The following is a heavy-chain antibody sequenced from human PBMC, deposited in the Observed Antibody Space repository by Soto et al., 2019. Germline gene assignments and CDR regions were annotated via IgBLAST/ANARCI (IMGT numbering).Heavy chain of an antibody. CDR1: GDCVTNSF. J-gene: IGHJ4*02. CDR3: ARDPGYCTNGVCPIFDF. Sequence: PSESLALTCTVCGDCVTNSFWGWMRQHPGKGLEWIGHMYHGGRTNYSPSLKSRVTMSLDSSKNQFSLNLSSVTAADTAVYFCARDPGYCTNGVCPIFDFWGQGVLVTVSS. D-gene: IGHD2-8*01. V-gene: IGHV4-59*02. CDR2: MYHGGRT.